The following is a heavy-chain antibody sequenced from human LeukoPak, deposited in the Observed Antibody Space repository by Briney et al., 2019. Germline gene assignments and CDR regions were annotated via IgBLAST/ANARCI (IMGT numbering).Heavy chain of an antibody. CDR2: MYYSGST. Sequence: PSETLSLTCTVSGGSISGGDYYWRWIRRPPGKGLEWIAYMYYSGSTYYNPSLKSRVTMSADTSKNQLSLKLSSVTAADTAVYYCARPYYYDSRIDPWGQGILVTVSS. CDR1: GGSISGGDYY. D-gene: IGHD3-22*01. J-gene: IGHJ5*02. V-gene: IGHV4-30-4*01. CDR3: ARPYYYDSRIDP.